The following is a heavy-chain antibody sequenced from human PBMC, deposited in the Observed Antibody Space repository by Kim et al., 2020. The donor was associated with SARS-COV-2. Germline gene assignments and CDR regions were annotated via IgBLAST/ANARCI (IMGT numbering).Heavy chain of an antibody. D-gene: IGHD3-22*01. J-gene: IGHJ1*01. CDR3: ARGPPTRRSGYSYGYKEYYYDSSGLSYFQH. CDR2: INHSGST. V-gene: IGHV4-34*01. Sequence: SETLSLTCAVYGGSFSGYYWSWIRQPPGKGLEWIGEINHSGSTNYNPSLKSRVTISVDTSKNQFSLKLSSVTAADTAVYYCARGPPTRRSGYSYGYKEYYYDSSGLSYFQHWGQGTLVTVSS. CDR1: GGSFSGYY.